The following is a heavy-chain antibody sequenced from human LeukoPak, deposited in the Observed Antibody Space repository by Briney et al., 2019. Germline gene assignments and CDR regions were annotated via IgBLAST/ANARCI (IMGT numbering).Heavy chain of an antibody. J-gene: IGHJ4*02. D-gene: IGHD6-13*01. CDR2: INPNSGGT. Sequence: GASVKVSCKASGYTFTGYYMHWVRQAPGQGLEWMGWINPNSGGTNYAQKFQGRVTMTRDTSISTAYMELSRLRSDDTAVYYCARDPPPGSSWYFRDYFDYWGQGTLVTVSS. CDR3: ARDPPPGSSWYFRDYFDY. V-gene: IGHV1-2*02. CDR1: GYTFTGYY.